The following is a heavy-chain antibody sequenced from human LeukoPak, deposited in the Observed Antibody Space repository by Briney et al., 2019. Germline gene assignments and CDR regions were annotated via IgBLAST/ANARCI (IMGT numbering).Heavy chain of an antibody. D-gene: IGHD6-19*01. CDR1: GYTFTNYA. V-gene: IGHV1-2*02. J-gene: IGHJ4*02. CDR3: ARVLFYSSGNKSNRVDY. Sequence: GASVKVSCKASGYTFTNYAINWVRQAPGQGLELMGWINPNSGGTNNAQKFQGRVTMTRDTSISTAYMELSRLRSDDTAVYYCARVLFYSSGNKSNRVDYWGQGTLVTVSS. CDR2: INPNSGGT.